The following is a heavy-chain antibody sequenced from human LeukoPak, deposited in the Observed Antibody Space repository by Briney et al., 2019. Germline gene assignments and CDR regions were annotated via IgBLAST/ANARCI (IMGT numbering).Heavy chain of an antibody. J-gene: IGHJ4*02. V-gene: IGHV4-59*08. D-gene: IGHD2-2*01. CDR2: IYYSGST. Sequence: SETLSLTCTVSVGSISIDYWSWIRQPPGKGLEWIGYIYYSGSTNYNPSLKSRVTISVDTSKNQFSLKLSSVTAADTAVYYCARRNRDCSSTSCFFTYYFDYWGQGTLVTVSS. CDR3: ARRNRDCSSTSCFFTYYFDY. CDR1: VGSISIDY.